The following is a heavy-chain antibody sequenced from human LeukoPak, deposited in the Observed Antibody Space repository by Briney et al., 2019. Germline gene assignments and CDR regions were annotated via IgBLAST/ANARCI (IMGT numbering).Heavy chain of an antibody. CDR2: IIPIFGTA. J-gene: IGHJ5*02. D-gene: IGHD2-2*01. Sequence: ASVKVSCKASGGTFSSYAISWVRQAPGQGLEWMGGIIPIFGTANYAQKFQGRVTITADESTSTAYMELSSLRSEDTAVYYCARINPIVVVPAAIEKGWFDPWGQGTLVTVSS. CDR1: GGTFSSYA. CDR3: ARINPIVVVPAAIEKGWFDP. V-gene: IGHV1-69*13.